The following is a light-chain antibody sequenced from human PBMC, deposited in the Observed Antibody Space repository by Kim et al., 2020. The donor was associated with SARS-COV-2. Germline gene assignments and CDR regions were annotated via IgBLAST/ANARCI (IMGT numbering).Light chain of an antibody. Sequence: ASVGAGLPITCRASQSISGWVAWYQQEPGKAPTLLIYDASRLQSGVPSRFRGSGSGAEFTLTISSLQPDDFATYHCQQYSSYSRSFGQGTKLEI. J-gene: IGKJ2*01. CDR3: QQYSSYSRS. V-gene: IGKV1-5*01. CDR1: QSISGW. CDR2: DAS.